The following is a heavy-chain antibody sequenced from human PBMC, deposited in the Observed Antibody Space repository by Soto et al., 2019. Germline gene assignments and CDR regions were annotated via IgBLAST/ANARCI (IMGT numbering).Heavy chain of an antibody. CDR1: GFTFSSYG. J-gene: IGHJ6*02. CDR3: AKDLRLIVGAEWKGKTTPYYYYGMDV. V-gene: IGHV3-30*18. Sequence: GGSLRLSCAASGFTFSSYGMHWVRQAPGKGLEWVAVISYDGSNKYYADSVKGRFTISRDNSKNTQYLQMNSLRAEDTAVYYCAKDLRLIVGAEWKGKTTPYYYYGMDVWGQGTTVTVSS. CDR2: ISYDGSNK. D-gene: IGHD1-26*01.